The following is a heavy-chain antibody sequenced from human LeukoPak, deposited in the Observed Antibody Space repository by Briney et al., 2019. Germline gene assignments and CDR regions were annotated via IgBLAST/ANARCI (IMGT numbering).Heavy chain of an antibody. CDR1: GFTFSSYS. J-gene: IGHJ4*02. V-gene: IGHV3-74*01. CDR3: AKEPALYYFDC. Sequence: GGSLRLSCAASGFTFSSYSMHWVRQAPGKGLVWVSRINSDDSRTTYADSVKGRFTISRDNAKNTLYLQMNSLRAEDTAVYYCAKEPALYYFDCWGQGTLVTVSS. CDR2: INSDDSRT.